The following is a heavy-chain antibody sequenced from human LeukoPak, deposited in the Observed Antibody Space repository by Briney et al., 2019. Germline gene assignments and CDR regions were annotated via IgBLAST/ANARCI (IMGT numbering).Heavy chain of an antibody. CDR3: ARGPDGANYYSGDF. V-gene: IGHV3-74*01. CDR2: IGPDGSGT. J-gene: IGHJ4*02. D-gene: IGHD3-22*01. Sequence: GGSLRLSCTTSGFTFSRNWMHWVRQSPGKGLVWVSRIGPDGSGTTYAESVKGRLTISRDNAKNTLYPQMSGLRAEDSAVYYCARGPDGANYYSGDFWGQGTLVTVSS. CDR1: GFTFSRNW.